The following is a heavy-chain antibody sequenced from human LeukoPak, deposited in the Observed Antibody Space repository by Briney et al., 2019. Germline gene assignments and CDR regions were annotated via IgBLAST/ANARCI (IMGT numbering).Heavy chain of an antibody. CDR2: IIPILGIA. CDR3: ARAVSSSETGGYNWFDP. V-gene: IGHV1-69*02. Sequence: SVKVSCKASGGTFSSYTISWVRQAPGQGLEWMGRIIPILGIANYAQRFQGRVTITADKSTSTASMELSSLRSEDPAVYYCARAVSSSETGGYNWFDPWGQGTLVTVSS. CDR1: GGTFSSYT. D-gene: IGHD2-2*01. J-gene: IGHJ5*02.